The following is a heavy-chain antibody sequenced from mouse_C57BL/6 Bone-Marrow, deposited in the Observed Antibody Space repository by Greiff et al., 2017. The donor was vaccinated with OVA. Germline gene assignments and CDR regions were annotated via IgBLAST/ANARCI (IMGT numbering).Heavy chain of an antibody. Sequence: EVQLQQSGPGLVKPSQSLSLTCSVTGYSITSGYYWNWIRQFPGNKLEWMGYISYDGSNNYNPSLKNRISITRDTSKNQFFLKLNSVTTEDTATYYCARESYDGSRGDYFDYWGQGTTLTVSS. CDR3: ARESYDGSRGDYFDY. J-gene: IGHJ2*01. CDR1: GYSITSGYY. V-gene: IGHV3-6*01. D-gene: IGHD1-1*01. CDR2: ISYDGSN.